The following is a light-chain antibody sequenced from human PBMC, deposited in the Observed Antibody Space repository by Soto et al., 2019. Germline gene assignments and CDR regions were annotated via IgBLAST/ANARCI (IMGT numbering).Light chain of an antibody. J-gene: IGLJ2*01. CDR3: AAWDASLNSVV. CDR1: TSNIGSNT. V-gene: IGLV1-44*01. CDR2: SNN. Sequence: QSVLTQPPSASGTPGQRVTISCSGGTSNIGSNTVNWYEQLPGTAPKLLIYSNNQRSSGVPDRFSGSKSGTSASLAISGLQSEDEADYYCAAWDASLNSVVFGGGTQLTVL.